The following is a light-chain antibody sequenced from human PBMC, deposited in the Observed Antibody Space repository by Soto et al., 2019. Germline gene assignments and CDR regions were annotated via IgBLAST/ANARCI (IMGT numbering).Light chain of an antibody. CDR2: AAS. CDR1: QSISSY. CDR3: QQSYSTPRT. Sequence: DIQMTQSPCTLSASVGDRVPITFRASQSISSYLNWYQQKPGKAPKLLIYAASSLQSGVPSRFSGSVSGTDFTLTISSLQPEDFATYYCQQSYSTPRTLGQGTKVDI. J-gene: IGKJ1*01. V-gene: IGKV1-39*01.